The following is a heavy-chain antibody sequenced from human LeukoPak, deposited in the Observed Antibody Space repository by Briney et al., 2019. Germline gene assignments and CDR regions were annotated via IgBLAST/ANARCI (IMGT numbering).Heavy chain of an antibody. CDR1: GGSFSGYY. D-gene: IGHD3-22*01. V-gene: IGHV4-34*01. CDR3: AKVTDSSGYVY. CDR2: INHSGST. J-gene: IGHJ4*02. Sequence: KPSETLSLTCAVYGGSFSGYYWSWIRQPPGKGLEWIGEINHSGSTNYNPSLKSRVTISVDTSKNQFSLKLSSVTAADTAVYYCAKVTDSSGYVYWGQGTLVTVSS.